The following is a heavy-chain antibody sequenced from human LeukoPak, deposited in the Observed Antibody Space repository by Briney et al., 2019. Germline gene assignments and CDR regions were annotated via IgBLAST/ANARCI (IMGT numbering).Heavy chain of an antibody. CDR3: ARGGYAVSAHLLYYGMDV. V-gene: IGHV1-18*01. CDR2: ISAYNGNT. J-gene: IGHJ6*02. CDR1: GYTFTSYG. Sequence: ASVKVSCKASGYTFTSYGISWVRQAPGQGLEWMGWISAYNGNTNYAQKLQGRVTMTTDTSTSTAYMELRSLRSDDTAVYYCARGGYAVSAHLLYYGMDVWGQGTTVTVSS. D-gene: IGHD5-12*01.